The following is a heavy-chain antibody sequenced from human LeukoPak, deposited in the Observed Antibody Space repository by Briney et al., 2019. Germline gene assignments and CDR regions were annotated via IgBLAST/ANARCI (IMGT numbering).Heavy chain of an antibody. CDR2: ISYYGSNK. CDR3: AKDGGPNCGGDCYAFDI. CDR1: GFTFSSYG. Sequence: GRSLRLSCAASGFTFSSYGMHWVRQAPGKGLEWVAVISYYGSNKYYADSVKGRFTISRDNSKNTLYLQMNSLRAEDTAVYYCAKDGGPNCGGDCYAFDIWGQGTMVTVSS. J-gene: IGHJ3*02. D-gene: IGHD2-21*02. V-gene: IGHV3-30*18.